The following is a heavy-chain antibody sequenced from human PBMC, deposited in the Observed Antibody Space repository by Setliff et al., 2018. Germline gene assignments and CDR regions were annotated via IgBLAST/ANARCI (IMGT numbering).Heavy chain of an antibody. J-gene: IGHJ4*02. Sequence: PSETLSLTCAVSGYSISNIYYWGWIRQPPGKGLEWIATIHHSGSTNYNPSLKSRATISVDTSKNQFSLKVSSVTAADTAVYYCGRVGNWNFFGFWGQGTLVTVSS. CDR1: GYSISNIYY. D-gene: IGHD1-1*01. V-gene: IGHV4-38-2*01. CDR3: GRVGNWNFFGF. CDR2: IHHSGST.